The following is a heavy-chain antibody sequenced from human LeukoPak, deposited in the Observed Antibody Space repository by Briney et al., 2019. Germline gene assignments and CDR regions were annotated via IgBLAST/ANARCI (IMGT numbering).Heavy chain of an antibody. CDR2: IYPGDSAT. D-gene: IGHD3-16*01. V-gene: IGHV5-51*01. CDR3: ARPAAGLGGFDY. J-gene: IGHJ4*02. Sequence: GESLKISCKGSGYRFIDYWIGWVRQMPGKGLEWMATIYPGDSATTYSPSFQGQVTISADKSITTAYLQWSSLKASDTAMYYCARPAAGLGGFDYWGQGTLVTVSS. CDR1: GYRFIDYW.